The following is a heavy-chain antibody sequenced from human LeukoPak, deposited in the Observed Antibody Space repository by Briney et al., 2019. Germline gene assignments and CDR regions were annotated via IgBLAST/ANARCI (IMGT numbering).Heavy chain of an antibody. CDR3: ARTRPSGSYWWNFDY. Sequence: GASVKVSCKASGYTFTSYGISWVRQPPGQGLEAMGWISAYNGNTNYAQKLQGRVTMTTDTSTSTAYVELRSLRSDDTVVYYCARTRPSGSYWWNFDYWGQGTLVTVFS. CDR1: GYTFTSYG. V-gene: IGHV1-18*01. CDR2: ISAYNGNT. J-gene: IGHJ4*02. D-gene: IGHD1-26*01.